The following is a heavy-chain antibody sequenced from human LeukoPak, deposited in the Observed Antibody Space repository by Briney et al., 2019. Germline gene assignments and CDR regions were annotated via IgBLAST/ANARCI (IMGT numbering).Heavy chain of an antibody. D-gene: IGHD3-9*01. J-gene: IGHJ4*02. Sequence: GGSLRLSCAASGFTFSSYSMNWFPQAPGKGLEWVSSISSSSSYIYYADSVKGRFTISRDNAKNTVYLQMNSLRAEDTAVYYCARAGRGLRYFDWLTHDYWGQGTLVTVSS. CDR3: ARAGRGLRYFDWLTHDY. V-gene: IGHV3-21*01. CDR1: GFTFSSYS. CDR2: ISSSSSYI.